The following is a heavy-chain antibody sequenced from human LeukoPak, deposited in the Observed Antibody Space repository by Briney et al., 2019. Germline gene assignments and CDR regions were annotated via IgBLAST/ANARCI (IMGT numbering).Heavy chain of an antibody. CDR3: ARLSRDSGGLDV. Sequence: HSGGSLRLSCAASGFTVSSNYMSWVRQAPGKGLEWVSVIYSGGSTYYADSVKGRFTISRDTSKNTLFLQMNSLRAEDTAVYYCARLSRDSGGLDVWGQGTTVTVSS. J-gene: IGHJ6*02. V-gene: IGHV3-53*01. CDR2: IYSGGST. D-gene: IGHD1-14*01. CDR1: GFTVSSNY.